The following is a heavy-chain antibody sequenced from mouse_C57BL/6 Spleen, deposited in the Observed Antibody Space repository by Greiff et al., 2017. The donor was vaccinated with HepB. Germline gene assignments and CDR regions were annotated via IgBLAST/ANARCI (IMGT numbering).Heavy chain of an antibody. D-gene: IGHD2-3*01. CDR1: GYTFTDYY. J-gene: IGHJ2*01. CDR3: ARGGYYYYFDY. V-gene: IGHV1-76*01. Sequence: VQLQQSGAELVRPGASVKLSCKASGYTFTDYYINWVKQRPGQGLEWIARIYPGSGNTYYNEKFKGKATLTAEKSSSTAYMQLSSLTSEDSAVYFCARGGYYYYFDYWGQGTTLTVSS. CDR2: IYPGSGNT.